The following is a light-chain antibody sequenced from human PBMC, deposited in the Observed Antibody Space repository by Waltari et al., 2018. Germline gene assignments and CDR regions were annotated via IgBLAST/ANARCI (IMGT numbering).Light chain of an antibody. V-gene: IGKV3-20*01. Sequence: EIVLTQSPGTLSLSPGERVTLSCRARQSVNGRLVLYQQKPGQAPRLLIYGTSSRATGIPDRFSGIGSGTDFSLTSSRLEPEDFAVYYCQQHGSLPATFGQGTKVEVK. CDR2: GTS. CDR3: QQHGSLPAT. J-gene: IGKJ1*01. CDR1: QSVNGR.